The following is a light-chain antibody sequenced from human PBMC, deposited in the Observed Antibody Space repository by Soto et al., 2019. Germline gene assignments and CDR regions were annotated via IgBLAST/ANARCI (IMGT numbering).Light chain of an antibody. CDR3: CAHVGSSTYV. CDR2: DVT. J-gene: IGLJ1*01. Sequence: QSALTQPRSVSGSPGQSVTISCSGTSIDVDDYVSWYQQHPGKAPKVIIYDVTERPSGVPDRFSGSKSGNAASLTVSGLQAEDEAEYYCCAHVGSSTYVFGSGTKVTVL. CDR1: SIDVDDY. V-gene: IGLV2-11*01.